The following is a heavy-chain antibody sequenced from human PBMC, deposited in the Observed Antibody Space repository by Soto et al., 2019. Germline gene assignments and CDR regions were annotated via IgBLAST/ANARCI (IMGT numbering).Heavy chain of an antibody. CDR2: ISGSGGST. CDR3: AKVDHKSNYYDSSGYYGTHYYYYGMDV. V-gene: IGHV3-23*01. D-gene: IGHD3-22*01. J-gene: IGHJ6*02. CDR1: GFTFSSYA. Sequence: QAGGSLRLSCAASGFTFSSYAMSWVRQAPGKGLEWVSAISGSGGSTYYADSVKGRFTISRDNSKNTLYLQMNSLRAEDTAVYYCAKVDHKSNYYDSSGYYGTHYYYYGMDVWGQGTTVTVSS.